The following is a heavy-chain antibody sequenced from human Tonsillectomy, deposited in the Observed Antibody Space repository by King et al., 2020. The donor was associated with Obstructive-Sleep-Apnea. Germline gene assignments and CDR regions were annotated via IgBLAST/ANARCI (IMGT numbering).Heavy chain of an antibody. Sequence: VQLQQWGAGLLKPSETLSHTCAVYGGSFSGYYWSWIRQPPGKGLEWIGEINHSGSTNYNPSLKSRVTISVDTSKNQFSLKLSSVTAADTAVYYCVIGSGRRHTNWFDPWGQGTLVTVSS. J-gene: IGHJ5*02. CDR2: INHSGST. V-gene: IGHV4-34*01. D-gene: IGHD1-26*01. CDR1: GGSFSGYY. CDR3: VIGSGRRHTNWFDP.